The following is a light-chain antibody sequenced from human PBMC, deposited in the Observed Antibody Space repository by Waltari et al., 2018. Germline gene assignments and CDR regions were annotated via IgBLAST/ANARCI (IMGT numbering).Light chain of an antibody. CDR2: DAS. J-gene: IGKJ2*01. Sequence: EIVLTQSPAILSLSPGERATLSCRPSQGVTKYLSWYQLKPGQAPRLLIYDASNRDTGIPTRFSGSGSGTDFTLTISSLEPDDFAVYFCHLRSNWRYTFGQGTKLEIK. CDR1: QGVTKY. V-gene: IGKV3-11*01. CDR3: HLRSNWRYT.